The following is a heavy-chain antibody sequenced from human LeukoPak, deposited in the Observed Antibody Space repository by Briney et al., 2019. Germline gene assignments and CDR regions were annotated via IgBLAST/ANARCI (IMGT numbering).Heavy chain of an antibody. CDR2: ISPNSGGT. V-gene: IGHV1-2*02. D-gene: IGHD6-19*01. Sequence: GASVKVSCKASGYTFTGYYMHWVRQAPGQGLEWMGWISPNSGGTNYAQKFQGRVTMTRDTSISTAYMELSRLRSDDTAVYYCARDYVAVALRMYNWFDPWGQGTLVTVSS. CDR1: GYTFTGYY. CDR3: ARDYVAVALRMYNWFDP. J-gene: IGHJ5*02.